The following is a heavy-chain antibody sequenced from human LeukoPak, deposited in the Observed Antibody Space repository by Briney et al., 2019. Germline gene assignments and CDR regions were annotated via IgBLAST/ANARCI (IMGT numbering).Heavy chain of an antibody. CDR1: GFPFSSYS. J-gene: IGHJ4*02. CDR2: ISSSSSYI. D-gene: IGHD5-18*01. Sequence: GGSLRRSCAASGFPFSSYSMNWVRQAPGKGLEWVSSISSSSSYIYYADSVKGRFTISRGNAKNSLYLQMNSLRAEDTAVYYCAGGYSYGFDYWGQGTLVTVSS. V-gene: IGHV3-21*01. CDR3: AGGYSYGFDY.